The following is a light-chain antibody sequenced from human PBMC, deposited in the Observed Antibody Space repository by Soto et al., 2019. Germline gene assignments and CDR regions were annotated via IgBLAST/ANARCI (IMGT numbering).Light chain of an antibody. CDR2: GAS. CDR3: QQYGSSPIT. Sequence: EIVLTQSPGTLSLSPGERATLSCSASQSVSSSYLAWYQQKPGQAPRLLIYGASSRATGIPDRFSGRGSGIDFTLTISRLEPEDFAVYYWQQYGSSPITFGQGTRLEIK. J-gene: IGKJ5*01. V-gene: IGKV3-20*01. CDR1: QSVSSSY.